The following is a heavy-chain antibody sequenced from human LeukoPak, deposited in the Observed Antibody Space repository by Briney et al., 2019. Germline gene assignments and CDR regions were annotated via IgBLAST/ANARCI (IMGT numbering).Heavy chain of an antibody. V-gene: IGHV4-31*03. CDR2: IYYSGST. CDR3: ARLYGSGRNYLDY. Sequence: TLSLTCTVSGGSIRSDNYYWSWIRQFPGKGLEWIGYIYYSGSTYYNPSLKSRVTISVDTSKNHFSLNLNSVTAADTAIYYCARLYGSGRNYLDYWGQGTLVTVSS. D-gene: IGHD3-10*01. CDR1: GGSIRSDNYY. J-gene: IGHJ4*02.